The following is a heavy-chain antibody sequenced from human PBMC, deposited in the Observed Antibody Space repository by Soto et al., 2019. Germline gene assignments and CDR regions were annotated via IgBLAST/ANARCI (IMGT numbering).Heavy chain of an antibody. J-gene: IGHJ4*02. CDR3: ARRYGGNLDY. Sequence: WRCIRKTPGKGLEWIGYIYYSGSTNYNPSLKSRVTISVDTPKNQFSLKLSSVTAADTAVYYCARRYGGNLDYWGQGTLVTVSS. D-gene: IGHD1-26*01. V-gene: IGHV4-59*08. CDR2: IYYSGST.